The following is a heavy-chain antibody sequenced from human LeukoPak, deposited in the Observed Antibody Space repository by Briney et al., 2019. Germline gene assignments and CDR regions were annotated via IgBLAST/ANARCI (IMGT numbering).Heavy chain of an antibody. V-gene: IGHV1-69*04. D-gene: IGHD6-6*01. Sequence: SVKVSCKASGGTFSSYAISWVRQAPGQGLEWKGRIIPILGIANYAQKFQGRVTITADKSTSTAYMELSSLRSEDTAVYYCARDEYSIPDYWGQGTLVTVSS. CDR2: IIPILGIA. CDR1: GGTFSSYA. J-gene: IGHJ4*02. CDR3: ARDEYSIPDY.